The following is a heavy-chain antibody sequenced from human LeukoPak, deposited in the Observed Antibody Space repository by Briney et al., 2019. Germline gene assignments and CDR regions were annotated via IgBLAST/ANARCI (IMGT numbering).Heavy chain of an antibody. D-gene: IGHD1-26*01. V-gene: IGHV3-15*01. CDR3: TRDLGAYAQ. CDR2: IRSRPDGGTA. J-gene: IGHJ4*02. CDR1: GFTFSNTW. Sequence: PGGSLRLSCAASGFTFSNTWMSWVRQAPGKGLEWVGRIRSRPDGGTAEYAAPVEGRFSMSRDDSKDTLYLQTNSLKIEDTAVYYCTRDLGAYAQWGQGTLVTVSS.